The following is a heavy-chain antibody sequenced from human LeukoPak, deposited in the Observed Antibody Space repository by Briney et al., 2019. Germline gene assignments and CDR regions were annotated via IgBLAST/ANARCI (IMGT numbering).Heavy chain of an antibody. J-gene: IGHJ4*02. Sequence: GESLKISCKGPGYSFTTYWIGWVRQMPGKGLEWMGIIYPSDSDTRYSPSFQGQVTISVDKSISTAYLQWSSLKASDTAMYYCARPSCADYVGDSWGQGTLVTVSS. CDR3: ARPSCADYVGDS. V-gene: IGHV5-51*01. D-gene: IGHD4-23*01. CDR2: IYPSDSDT. CDR1: GYSFTTYW.